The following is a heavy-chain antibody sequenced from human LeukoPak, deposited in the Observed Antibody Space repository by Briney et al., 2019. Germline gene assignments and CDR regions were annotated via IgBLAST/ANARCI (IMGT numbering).Heavy chain of an antibody. CDR1: GSTVSSNY. D-gene: IGHD4-17*01. V-gene: IGHV3-66*01. J-gene: IGHJ4*02. CDR2: IYSGGST. CDR3: ARFWPYGDSYFDY. Sequence: GGSLRLSCAASGSTVSSNYMTWVRQAPGKGLEWVSVIYSGGSTDYADSVKGRFTISRDNSKNTLYLQMNSLRAEDTAVYYCARFWPYGDSYFDYWGQGTLVTVSS.